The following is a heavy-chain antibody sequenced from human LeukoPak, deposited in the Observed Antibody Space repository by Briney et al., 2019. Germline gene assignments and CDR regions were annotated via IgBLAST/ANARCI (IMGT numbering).Heavy chain of an antibody. J-gene: IGHJ4*02. CDR1: GFTFSSYA. V-gene: IGHV3-23*01. CDR3: AKEASRGSSFAYTPIEKPYYLDY. D-gene: IGHD5-18*01. Sequence: GGSLRLSCAASGFTFSSYAMSWVRQAPGKGLEWVSAISGSGGSTYYADSVKGRFTISRDNSKNTLYLQMYSLRAEDTAAYYCAKEASRGSSFAYTPIEKPYYLDYWGQGTLVTVSS. CDR2: ISGSGGST.